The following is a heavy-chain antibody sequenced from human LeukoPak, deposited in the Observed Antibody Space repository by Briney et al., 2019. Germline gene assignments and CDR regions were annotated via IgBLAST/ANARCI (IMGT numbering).Heavy chain of an antibody. CDR3: ASLTGLGYCSGGSCYGPDYNWFDP. V-gene: IGHV3-21*01. CDR1: GFTFSSYS. D-gene: IGHD2-15*01. CDR2: ISSSSSYI. Sequence: GGSLRLSCAASGFTFSSYSMHWVRQAPGKGLEWVSSISSSSSYIYYADSMKGRFTISRDNAKNSLYLQMNSLRAEDTAVYYCASLTGLGYCSGGSCYGPDYNWFDPWGQGTLVTVSS. J-gene: IGHJ5*02.